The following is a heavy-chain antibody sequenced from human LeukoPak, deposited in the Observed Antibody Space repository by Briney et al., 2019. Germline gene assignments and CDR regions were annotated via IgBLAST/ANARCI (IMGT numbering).Heavy chain of an antibody. CDR1: GYTLTELS. D-gene: IGHD3-10*01. J-gene: IGHJ6*02. Sequence: ASVKVSCKVSGYTLTELSMHWVRQAPGKGHEWMGGFDPEDGETIYAQKFQGRVTMTEDTSTDTAYMELSSLRSEDTAVYYCATGVRGYYGMDVWGQGTTVTVSS. CDR2: FDPEDGET. V-gene: IGHV1-24*01. CDR3: ATGVRGYYGMDV.